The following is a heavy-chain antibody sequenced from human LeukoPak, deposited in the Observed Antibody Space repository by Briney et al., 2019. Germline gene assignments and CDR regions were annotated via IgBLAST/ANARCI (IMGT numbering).Heavy chain of an antibody. J-gene: IGHJ4*02. V-gene: IGHV1-8*03. D-gene: IGHD3-10*01. CDR3: ARGFTMVRGEYDY. CDR2: MNPNSGNT. CDR1: GYTFTSYD. Sequence: ASVKVSCKASGYTFTSYDINWVRQATGQGLEWMGWMNPNSGNTGYAQKSQGRVTITRNTSISTAYMELSSLRSEDTAVYYCARGFTMVRGEYDYWGQGTLVTVSS.